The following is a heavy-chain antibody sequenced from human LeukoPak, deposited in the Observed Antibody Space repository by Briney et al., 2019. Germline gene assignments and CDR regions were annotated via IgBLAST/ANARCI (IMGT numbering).Heavy chain of an antibody. Sequence: RPGGSLRLSCVASGFSLTSYAMHWVRQAPGKGLEWVTILLSDGITQNYADSVRGRFTISRDDSKKTLYLQMNSLRREDTAIYYCARGAPRVVAFDHWGQGALVTVSS. CDR2: LLSDGITQ. CDR3: ARGAPRVVAFDH. D-gene: IGHD3-22*01. CDR1: GFSLTSYA. V-gene: IGHV3-30*04. J-gene: IGHJ4*02.